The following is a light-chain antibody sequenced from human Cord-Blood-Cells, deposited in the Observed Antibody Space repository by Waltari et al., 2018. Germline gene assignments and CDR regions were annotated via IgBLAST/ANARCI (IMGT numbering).Light chain of an antibody. CDR3: SSYTSSSTWV. Sequence: QSALTQPASVSGSPGQSITISCTGTRSDVGGYNYVSWYQQTPGKAPKLMIYAVSNRPSGVSNRFSGSKSGNTASLTISGLQAEDEADYYCSSYTSSSTWVFGGVTKLTVL. J-gene: IGLJ3*02. V-gene: IGLV2-14*03. CDR2: AVS. CDR1: RSDVGGYNY.